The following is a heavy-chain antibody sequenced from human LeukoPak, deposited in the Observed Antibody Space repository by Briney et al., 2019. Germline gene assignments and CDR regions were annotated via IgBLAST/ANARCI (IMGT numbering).Heavy chain of an antibody. Sequence: PGGSLRLSCAASGSTFSNAWMSWVRQAPGKGLEWVGRIKSKTGGGTTDYAAPVKGRFTISRDDSRNTLYLQMNSLKTEDTAVYYCTTAAEEQWLVLLYYFDYWGQGTLVTVSS. V-gene: IGHV3-15*01. D-gene: IGHD6-19*01. CDR3: TTAAEEQWLVLLYYFDY. CDR2: IKSKTGGGTT. J-gene: IGHJ4*02. CDR1: GSTFSNAW.